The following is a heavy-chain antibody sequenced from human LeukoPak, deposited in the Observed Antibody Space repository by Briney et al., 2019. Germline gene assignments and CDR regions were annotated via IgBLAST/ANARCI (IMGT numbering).Heavy chain of an antibody. J-gene: IGHJ4*02. CDR1: GGSISSYY. Sequence: KPSETLSLTCTVSGGSISSYYWSWIRQPAGKGLEWIGRIYTSGSTNYNPSLKSRVTMSVDTSKNQFSLKLSSVTAADTSVYYCAREGTGYSSSWHSDYWGQGTLVTVSS. V-gene: IGHV4-4*07. CDR2: IYTSGST. CDR3: AREGTGYSSSWHSDY. D-gene: IGHD6-13*01.